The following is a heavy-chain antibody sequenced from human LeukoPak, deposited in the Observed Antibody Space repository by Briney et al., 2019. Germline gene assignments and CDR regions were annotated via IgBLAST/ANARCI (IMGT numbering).Heavy chain of an antibody. Sequence: SGTLSLTCAVSGGSISSSNWWSWVRQPPGKGLEWIGEIYHSGSTNYNPSLKSRVTISVDKSKNQFSLKLSSVTAADTAVYYCARRTVDTAMVIKQIDAFDIWGQGTMVTVSS. V-gene: IGHV4-4*02. CDR1: GGSISSSNW. J-gene: IGHJ3*02. CDR2: IYHSGST. D-gene: IGHD5-18*01. CDR3: ARRTVDTAMVIKQIDAFDI.